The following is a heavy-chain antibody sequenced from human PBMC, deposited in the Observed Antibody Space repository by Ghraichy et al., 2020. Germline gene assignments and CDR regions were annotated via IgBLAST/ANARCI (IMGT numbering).Heavy chain of an antibody. V-gene: IGHV3-48*02. Sequence: GGSLRLSCAASGFPFRGHSMNWVRQAPGKGLEWVSYIGSSSPIYYADSVRGRFTVSRDNAKNSLYLQMNSLRDEDTAVYYCWNDGNYWGQGTLVTVSS. CDR3: WNDGNY. J-gene: IGHJ4*01. CDR2: IGSSSPI. CDR1: GFPFRGHS. D-gene: IGHD1-1*01.